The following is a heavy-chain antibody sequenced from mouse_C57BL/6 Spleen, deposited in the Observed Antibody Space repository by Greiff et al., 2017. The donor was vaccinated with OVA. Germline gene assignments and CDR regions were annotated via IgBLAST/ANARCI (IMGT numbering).Heavy chain of an antibody. V-gene: IGHV1-18*01. CDR2: INPNNGGT. D-gene: IGHD1-1*01. J-gene: IGHJ4*01. CDR3: ARRYGSSYGRAMDY. Sequence: VQLQQSGPELVKPGASVKIPCKASGYTFTDYNMDWVKQSHGKSLEWIGDINPNNGGTIYNQKFKGKATLTVDKSSSTAYMELRSLTSEDTAVYYGARRYGSSYGRAMDYWGQGTSVTVSS. CDR1: GYTFTDYN.